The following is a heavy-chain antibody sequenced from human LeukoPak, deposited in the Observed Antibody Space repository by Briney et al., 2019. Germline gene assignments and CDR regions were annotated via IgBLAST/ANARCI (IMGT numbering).Heavy chain of an antibody. V-gene: IGHV1-18*04. J-gene: IGHJ5*02. Sequence: ASVKVSCKASGYTFTGYYMHWVRQAPGQGLEWMGWSSVYKGDTNYAQKLQGRVTMTTDTSTSTAYMELRSLRSDDTAVYFCARDYFTFTSKSYNFFDPWGQGTLVTVSS. CDR3: ARDYFTFTSKSYNFFDP. CDR1: GYTFTGYY. CDR2: SSVYKGDT. D-gene: IGHD1-20*01.